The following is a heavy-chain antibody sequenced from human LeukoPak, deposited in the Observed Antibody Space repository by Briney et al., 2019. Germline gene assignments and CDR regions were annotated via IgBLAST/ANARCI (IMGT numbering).Heavy chain of an antibody. CDR3: ARDGYSSSWNSNNWFDP. V-gene: IGHV1-18*01. Sequence: ASVKVSCKASGYTFTSYGLSWVRQAPGQGLEWMGWISAYNGNTNYAQKLQGRVTMTTDTSTSTAYMELRSLRSDDTAVYYCARDGYSSSWNSNNWFDPWVQGTLVTVSS. D-gene: IGHD6-13*01. CDR1: GYTFTSYG. CDR2: ISAYNGNT. J-gene: IGHJ5*02.